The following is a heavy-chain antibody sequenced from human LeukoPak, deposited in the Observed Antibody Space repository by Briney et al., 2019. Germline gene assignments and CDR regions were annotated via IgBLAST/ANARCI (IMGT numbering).Heavy chain of an antibody. CDR2: ISYSGST. Sequence: SETLSLICTVSGGSISSHYWSWIRQPPGKGLEWIGYISYSGSTNYNPSLKSRVTISVDTSINQFSLKLSSVTAADTAVYYCARDRAAFDIWGQGTMVTVSS. V-gene: IGHV4-59*11. J-gene: IGHJ3*02. CDR3: ARDRAAFDI. CDR1: GGSISSHY.